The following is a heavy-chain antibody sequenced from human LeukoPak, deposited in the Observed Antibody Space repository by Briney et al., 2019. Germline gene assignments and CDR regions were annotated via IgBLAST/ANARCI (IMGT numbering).Heavy chain of an antibody. D-gene: IGHD6-19*01. CDR1: GGTFISYA. Sequence: ASVKVSCKASGGTFISYAISWVRQAPGQGLEGMGWINPNSGGTNYAQKFQGRVTMTRDTSISTAYMELSRLRSDDTAVYYCAGIAVAGTIFDYWGQGTLVTVSS. J-gene: IGHJ4*02. V-gene: IGHV1-2*02. CDR2: INPNSGGT. CDR3: AGIAVAGTIFDY.